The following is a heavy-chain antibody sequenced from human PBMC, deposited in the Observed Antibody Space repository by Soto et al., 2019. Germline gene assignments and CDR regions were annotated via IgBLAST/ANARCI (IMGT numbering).Heavy chain of an antibody. J-gene: IGHJ6*02. CDR2: ISAYNGNT. Sequence: QVQLVQSGAEVKKPGASVKVSCKASGYTFTSYFITWVRQAPGQGLEWMGWISAYNGNTNYAQMLQGRVTMTTDTSTATAYMEMRSLGSDDTAGYYCARQNYYSGMDVWGQGTTVTVSS. CDR1: GYTFTSYF. V-gene: IGHV1-18*01. CDR3: ARQNYYSGMDV.